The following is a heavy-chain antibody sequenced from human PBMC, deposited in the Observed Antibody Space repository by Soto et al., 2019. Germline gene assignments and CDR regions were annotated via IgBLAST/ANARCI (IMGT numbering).Heavy chain of an antibody. CDR2: IIPILGIA. V-gene: IGHV1-69*08. J-gene: IGHJ4*02. Sequence: QVQLVQSGAEVKKPGSSVKVSCKASGGTFSSYTISWVRQAPGQGLEWMGRIIPILGIANYAQKFQGRVTMTADKSTSTAYMELSSLRSEDTAVYYCARDQEYYDSSGYWSGLPYWGQGTLVTVSS. CDR1: GGTFSSYT. D-gene: IGHD3-22*01. CDR3: ARDQEYYDSSGYWSGLPY.